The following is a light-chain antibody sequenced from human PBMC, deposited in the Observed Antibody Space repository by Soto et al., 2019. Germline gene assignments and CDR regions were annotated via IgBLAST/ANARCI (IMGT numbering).Light chain of an antibody. V-gene: IGLV1-44*01. Sequence: QSALTQPPSASGTPGQRIILSCSGSTSNIESHSVNWYQQVPGTAPRLLIITNNQRPSGVPDRFSGSKPGASASLAISGLQSEDEATYYCATWDDSRKGVFGTGTKGTVL. CDR3: ATWDDSRKGV. CDR2: TNN. CDR1: TSNIESHS. J-gene: IGLJ1*01.